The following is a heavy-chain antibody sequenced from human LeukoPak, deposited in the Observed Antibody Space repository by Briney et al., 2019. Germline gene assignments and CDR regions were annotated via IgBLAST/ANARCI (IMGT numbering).Heavy chain of an antibody. V-gene: IGHV5-51*01. J-gene: IGHJ3*02. CDR1: GYSFTNYW. Sequence: GESLKISCKASGYSFTNYWIGWVRQVPGQGLEWMGIIYPGDSDTRYSPSFQGQVTISADKSITTAYLQWSSLKASDTAMYYCATKRSGNYGFAFDIWGLGTMVTVSS. CDR2: IYPGDSDT. D-gene: IGHD3-3*01. CDR3: ATKRSGNYGFAFDI.